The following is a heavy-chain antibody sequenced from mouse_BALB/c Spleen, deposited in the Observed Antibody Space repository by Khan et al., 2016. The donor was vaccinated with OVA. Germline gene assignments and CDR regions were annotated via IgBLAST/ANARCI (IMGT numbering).Heavy chain of an antibody. V-gene: IGHV6-6*02. CDR3: WMLL. CDR1: GFTFSNYW. J-gene: IGHJ2*01. Sequence: EVQPVESGGGSVQPGGSMKLSCVASGFTFSNYWMNLVRQSPEKGLEWVAEIRLKSDDYVIHYAEPVKGRFTIPRVDSKSSVYLQMNKLRAEDTGIYYCWMLLWGQGTTLTVSS. CDR2: IRLKSDDYVI.